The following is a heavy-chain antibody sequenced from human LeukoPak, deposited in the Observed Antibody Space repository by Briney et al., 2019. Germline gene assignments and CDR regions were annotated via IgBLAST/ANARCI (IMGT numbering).Heavy chain of an antibody. CDR3: ARDGIEWELGFDY. V-gene: IGHV3-74*01. D-gene: IGHD1-26*01. CDR2: INSDGSST. J-gene: IGHJ4*02. Sequence: SGGSLRLSCAASGFTFSSYWMHWVRQAPGKGLEWVSRINSDGSSTSYADSVEGRFTISRDNAKNTLYLQMNSLRAEDTAVYYCARDGIEWELGFDYWGQGTLVTVSS. CDR1: GFTFSSYW.